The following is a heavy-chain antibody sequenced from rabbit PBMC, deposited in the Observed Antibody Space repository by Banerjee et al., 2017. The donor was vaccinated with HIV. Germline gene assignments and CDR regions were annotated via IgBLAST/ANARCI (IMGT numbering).Heavy chain of an antibody. CDR1: GFSFSSGYY. D-gene: IGHD6-1*01. Sequence: QEQLEESGGDLVKPEGSLTLTCKASGFSFSSGYYMGWVRQAPGKGLEWIGCIGSGSGGTYYASWAKGRFTISKTSSTTVTLQMTGLTAADTATYFCARAGFAGYGYALWGQGTLVTVS. V-gene: IGHV1S45*01. CDR2: IGSGSGGT. J-gene: IGHJ3*01. CDR3: ARAGFAGYGYAL.